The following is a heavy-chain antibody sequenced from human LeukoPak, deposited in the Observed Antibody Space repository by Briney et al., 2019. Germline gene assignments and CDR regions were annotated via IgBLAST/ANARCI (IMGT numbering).Heavy chain of an antibody. Sequence: GGSLRLSCAASGFTVSSNYMSWVRQAPGKGLEWVSVIYSGGSTYYADSVKGRFTISRDNSKNTLYLQMNSLRAEDTAVYYCARDYYDSSGYYGFDHWGQGTLVTVSS. CDR3: ARDYYDSSGYYGFDH. J-gene: IGHJ4*02. D-gene: IGHD3-22*01. CDR1: GFTVSSNY. CDR2: IYSGGST. V-gene: IGHV3-66*01.